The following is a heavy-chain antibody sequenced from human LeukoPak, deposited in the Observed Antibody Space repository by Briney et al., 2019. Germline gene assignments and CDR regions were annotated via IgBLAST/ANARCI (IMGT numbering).Heavy chain of an antibody. D-gene: IGHD2-15*01. V-gene: IGHV4-34*01. J-gene: IGHJ4*02. Sequence: SETLSLTCAVYGGSFSGYYWSWIRQPPGKGLEWIGEINHSGSTNYNPSLKSRVTISVDTSKNQFSLKLSSVTAADTAVYYCASSSRTSRSCYNYWGQGTLVTVSS. CDR2: INHSGST. CDR1: GGSFSGYY. CDR3: ASSSRTSRSCYNY.